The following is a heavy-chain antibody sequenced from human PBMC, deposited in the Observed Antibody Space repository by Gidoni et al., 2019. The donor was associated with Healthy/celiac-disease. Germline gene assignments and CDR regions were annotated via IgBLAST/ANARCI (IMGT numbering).Heavy chain of an antibody. CDR3: ARPYYYDSSGYYHTGYYYYGMDV. V-gene: IGHV3-48*03. CDR1: GFTFSSYE. CDR2: ISSSGSTI. D-gene: IGHD3-22*01. J-gene: IGHJ6*02. Sequence: PGGSLRLSCAASGFTFSSYEMNWVRQAPGKGLEWVSYISSSGSTIYYADSVKGRFTISRDNAKNSLYLQMNSLRAEDTAVYYCARPYYYDSSGYYHTGYYYYGMDVWGQGTTVTVSS.